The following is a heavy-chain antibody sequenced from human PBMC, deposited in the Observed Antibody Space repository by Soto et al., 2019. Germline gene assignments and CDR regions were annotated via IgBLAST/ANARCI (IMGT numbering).Heavy chain of an antibody. Sequence: QVQLQESGPGLVKPSQTLSLTCTVSGGSISSGGYYWSWIRQHPGKGLEWIGYIYYSGSTYYNPSLKSRVTISVDTSKNQFSLKLSSVTAADTAVYYCARDDPGYCSSTSCQNPSYGMDVWGQGTTVTVSS. V-gene: IGHV4-31*03. CDR2: IYYSGST. CDR3: ARDDPGYCSSTSCQNPSYGMDV. J-gene: IGHJ6*02. D-gene: IGHD2-2*01. CDR1: GGSISSGGYY.